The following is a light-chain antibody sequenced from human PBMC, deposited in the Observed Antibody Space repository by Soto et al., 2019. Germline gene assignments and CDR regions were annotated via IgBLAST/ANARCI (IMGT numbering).Light chain of an antibody. V-gene: IGKV1-5*03. CDR1: QTISSW. Sequence: DIQMTQSPSTLSGSVGDRVTITCRASQTISSWLAWYQHKPGKAPKLLIYKASTLKSGFPSRFSGSGSGPEFTLTISSLQPDDFATYYCQHYNSYSEAFGQGTKVELK. CDR2: KAS. CDR3: QHYNSYSEA. J-gene: IGKJ1*01.